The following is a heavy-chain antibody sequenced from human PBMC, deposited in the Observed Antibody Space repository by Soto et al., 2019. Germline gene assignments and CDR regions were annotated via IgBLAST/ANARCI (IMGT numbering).Heavy chain of an antibody. Sequence: GASVNVSCKPSGYAFTSYGISWVRQAPGQGLEWMGWISAYNGNTNYAQKLQGRVTMTTDTSTSTAYMELRSLRSDDTAVYYCARDPGSGYDFYYGMDVWGQGTTVTVSS. CDR3: ARDPGSGYDFYYGMDV. CDR2: ISAYNGNT. J-gene: IGHJ6*02. D-gene: IGHD5-12*01. CDR1: GYAFTSYG. V-gene: IGHV1-18*04.